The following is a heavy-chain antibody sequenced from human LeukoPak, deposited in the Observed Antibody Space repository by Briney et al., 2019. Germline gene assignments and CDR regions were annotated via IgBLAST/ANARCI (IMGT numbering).Heavy chain of an antibody. V-gene: IGHV1-8*01. CDR2: MNPNSGNT. CDR1: GYTFTSYD. Sequence: ASVKVSCKASGYTFTSYDINWVRQATGQGLEWMGWMNPNSGNTGYAQKFQGRVTMTRNTSISTAYMELSSLRSEDTAVYYCARGGHYSSSWYGRGSRFDYWGQGTLVTVSS. J-gene: IGHJ4*02. CDR3: ARGGHYSSSWYGRGSRFDY. D-gene: IGHD6-13*01.